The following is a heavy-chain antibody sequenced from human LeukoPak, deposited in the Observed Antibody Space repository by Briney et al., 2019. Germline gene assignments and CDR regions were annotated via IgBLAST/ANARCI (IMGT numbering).Heavy chain of an antibody. V-gene: IGHV1-18*01. CDR3: ARGDYCSGGSCYDGAFDY. J-gene: IGHJ4*02. CDR2: SSGYNGNT. Sequence: ASVKVSCKASGYTFTSYGISWVRQAPGQGLEWMGWSSGYNGNTNYAQKLQGRVTMTTDTSTSTAYMELRSLRSDDTAVYYCARGDYCSGGSCYDGAFDYWGQGTLVTVSS. D-gene: IGHD2-15*01. CDR1: GYTFTSYG.